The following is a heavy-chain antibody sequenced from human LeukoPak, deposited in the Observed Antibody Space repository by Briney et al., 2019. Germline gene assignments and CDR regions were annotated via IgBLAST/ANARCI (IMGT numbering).Heavy chain of an antibody. V-gene: IGHV3-53*01. J-gene: IGHJ6*02. D-gene: IGHD3-10*01. Sequence: GGSLRLSCAASGFTVSSNYMSWVRQAPGKGLEWVSVIYSGGSTYYADPVKGRFTISRDNSKNTLYLQMNSLRAEDTAVYYCARARYYYGSGSYSLYYYYGMDVWGQGTTVTVSS. CDR1: GFTVSSNY. CDR2: IYSGGST. CDR3: ARARYYYGSGSYSLYYYYGMDV.